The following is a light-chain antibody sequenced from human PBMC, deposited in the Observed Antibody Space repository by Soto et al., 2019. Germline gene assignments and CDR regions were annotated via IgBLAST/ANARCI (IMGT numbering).Light chain of an antibody. V-gene: IGKV1-39*01. CDR2: AAS. CDR3: QQSYNSPPST. Sequence: DIQMTQSPSSLSASVGDRVTITCRASQSIFSSLNWYQQKPGXAPKLLIYAASSLQSGVPSRFSGSGSGADFAITITSLQPEDFATYYCQQSYNSPPSTFGQGTRLEIK. J-gene: IGKJ5*01. CDR1: QSIFSS.